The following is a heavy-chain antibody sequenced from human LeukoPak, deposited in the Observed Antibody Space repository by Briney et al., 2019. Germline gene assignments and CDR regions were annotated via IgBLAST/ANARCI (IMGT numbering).Heavy chain of an antibody. CDR3: AGGHTAMVPRFDY. CDR1: GGSISSYY. J-gene: IGHJ4*02. V-gene: IGHV4-59*01. CDR2: IYYSGST. Sequence: SETLSLTCTVSGGSISSYYWSWIRQPPGKGLEWIGYIYYSGSTNYNPSLKSRVTISVDTSKNQFSLKLSSVTAADTAVYYCAGGHTAMVPRFDYWGQGTLVTVSS. D-gene: IGHD5-18*01.